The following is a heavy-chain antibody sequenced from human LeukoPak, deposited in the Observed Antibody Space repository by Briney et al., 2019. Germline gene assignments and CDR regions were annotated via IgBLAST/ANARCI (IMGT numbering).Heavy chain of an antibody. J-gene: IGHJ5*02. D-gene: IGHD1-26*01. CDR3: ARDRGVRGGSYGTWFDP. V-gene: IGHV4-4*07. CDR2: IYTSGST. CDR1: GGSISSYY. Sequence: PSETVSLTCTVSGGSISSYYWSWIRQPAGKGLEWIGRIYTSGSTNYNPSLKSRVTMSVDTSKNQFSLKLSSVTAADTAVYYCARDRGVRGGSYGTWFDPWGQGTLVTVSS.